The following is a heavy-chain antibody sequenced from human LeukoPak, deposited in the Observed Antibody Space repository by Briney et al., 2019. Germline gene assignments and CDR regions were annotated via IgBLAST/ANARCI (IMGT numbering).Heavy chain of an antibody. Sequence: GGSLRLSCAASGFTFNNYSMNWVRQAPGKGLEWVSSISAGSTYIHYADSVKGRFTISRDNARNSLFMQMNSLRAEDTAVYYCVRAGAIRLEFDSWGQGTLVTVSS. CDR1: GFTFNNYS. CDR2: ISAGSTYI. CDR3: VRAGAIRLEFDS. V-gene: IGHV3-21*01. J-gene: IGHJ4*02. D-gene: IGHD4/OR15-4a*01.